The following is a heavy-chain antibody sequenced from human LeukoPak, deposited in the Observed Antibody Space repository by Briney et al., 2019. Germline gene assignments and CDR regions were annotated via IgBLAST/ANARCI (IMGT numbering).Heavy chain of an antibody. CDR3: ARGRRSTTHYYYGMDV. V-gene: IGHV4-34*01. J-gene: IGHJ6*04. Sequence: GSLRLSCAASGFTFSSYAMSWVRQPPGKGLEWIGEINHSGSTNYNPSLKSRVTISVDTSKNQFSLKLSSVTAADTAVYYCARGRRSTTHYYYGMDVWGKGTTVTVSS. D-gene: IGHD2-2*01. CDR1: GFTFSSYA. CDR2: INHSGST.